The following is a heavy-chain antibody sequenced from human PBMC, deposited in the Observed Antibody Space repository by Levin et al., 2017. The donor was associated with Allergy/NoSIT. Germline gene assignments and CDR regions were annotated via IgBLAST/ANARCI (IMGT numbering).Heavy chain of an antibody. V-gene: IGHV3-23*01. Sequence: GASVKVSCAASGFTFASYAMTWVRQAPGKGLEWVSGVSASGSNTDYADSVKGRFTISRDNSKNTLYLQMNSLRAEDTAVFYCAKGRGYCSGGTCYYPNDAFDLWGQGTMVTVSS. D-gene: IGHD2-15*01. CDR2: VSASGSNT. J-gene: IGHJ3*01. CDR3: AKGRGYCSGGTCYYPNDAFDL. CDR1: GFTFASYA.